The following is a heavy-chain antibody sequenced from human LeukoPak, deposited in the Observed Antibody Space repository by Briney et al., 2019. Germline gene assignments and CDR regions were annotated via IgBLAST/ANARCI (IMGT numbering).Heavy chain of an antibody. D-gene: IGHD2-8*02. V-gene: IGHV3-64*01. CDR3: ARDYCSDSGTSYGMDV. Sequence: PGGSLRLSCAASGFTFSSYSMHWVRQAPGKGLEYVSTTSKSGGTTYYANSVKGSFTISRDNSKNTLYLQMRSLRAEDMAVYYFARDYCSDSGTSYGMDVWGQGTTVTVSS. CDR2: TSKSGGTT. J-gene: IGHJ6*02. CDR1: GFTFSSYS.